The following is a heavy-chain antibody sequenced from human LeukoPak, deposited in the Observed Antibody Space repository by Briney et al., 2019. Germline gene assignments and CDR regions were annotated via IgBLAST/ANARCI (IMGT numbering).Heavy chain of an antibody. Sequence: GGSLRLSCAASGFTFSGSAMHWVRQTSGKGLEWVALIRSKANSYEIAYAASLKGWFTISRDDSKNTAYLEMNSLESEETAVYYCARRVASGGSGVDYWGQGTLVTVSS. CDR2: IRSKANSYEI. CDR3: ARRVASGGSGVDY. CDR1: GFTFSGSA. V-gene: IGHV3-73*01. D-gene: IGHD3-10*01. J-gene: IGHJ4*02.